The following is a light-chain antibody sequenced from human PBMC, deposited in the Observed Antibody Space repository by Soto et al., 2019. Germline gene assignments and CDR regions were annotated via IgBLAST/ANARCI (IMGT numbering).Light chain of an antibody. J-gene: IGKJ4*01. CDR1: QSVSSN. CDR3: QQRINWRST. Sequence: EIVMTQSPTILSVSPGERATLSCRASQSVSSNLAWYQQKPGQAPRLLIYGVYTRAPGIPARFSGSGSGTEFTLTISSLQSEDFAVYFCQQRINWRSTFGGGTKVDIK. CDR2: GVY. V-gene: IGKV3D-15*01.